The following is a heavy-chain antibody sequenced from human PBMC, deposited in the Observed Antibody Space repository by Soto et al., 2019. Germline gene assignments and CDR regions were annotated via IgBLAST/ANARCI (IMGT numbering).Heavy chain of an antibody. CDR3: ARDAPFYDFWSGYDYYYYYGMDV. CDR2: ISSSSSYI. D-gene: IGHD3-3*01. Sequence: GGSLRLSCAASGFTFRSFTMNWVRQAPGKGLEWVSSISSSSSYIYYADSVKGRFTISRDNAKNSLYLQMNSLRAEDTAVYYCARDAPFYDFWSGYDYYYYYGMDVWGQGTTVTVSS. V-gene: IGHV3-21*01. CDR1: GFTFRSFT. J-gene: IGHJ6*02.